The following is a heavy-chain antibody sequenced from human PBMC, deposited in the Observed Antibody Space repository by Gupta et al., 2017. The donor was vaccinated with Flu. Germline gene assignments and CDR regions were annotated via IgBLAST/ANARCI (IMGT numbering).Heavy chain of an antibody. J-gene: IGHJ6*02. Sequence: QVQLVESGGDVVQPGRSLRLSCAASGFTFSSYGMHWVRQAPGKGLEWVAVIWYDGSNKYYADSVKGRFTIPRDNSKNTLYLQMNSLRAEDTAVYYCARDLTVGVSSYGMDVWGQGTTVTVSS. CDR3: ARDLTVGVSSYGMDV. CDR2: IWYDGSNK. CDR1: GFTFSSYG. D-gene: IGHD4-23*01. V-gene: IGHV3-33*01.